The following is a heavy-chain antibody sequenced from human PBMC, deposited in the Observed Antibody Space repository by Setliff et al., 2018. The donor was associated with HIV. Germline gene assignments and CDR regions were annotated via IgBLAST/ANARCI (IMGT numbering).Heavy chain of an antibody. CDR3: ARGDPLIPRINFWGDSPYPNWFDP. Sequence: SETLSLTCAVYGGSFSGYYWNWIRQPPGKGLEWIGEINHSGSANYNPSLKSRVTMSVDTSKSQFSLKLRSVTAADTAVYYCARGDPLIPRINFWGDSPYPNWFDPWGQGTLVTVSS. CDR1: GGSFSGYY. CDR2: INHSGSA. D-gene: IGHD3-3*01. V-gene: IGHV4-34*01. J-gene: IGHJ5*02.